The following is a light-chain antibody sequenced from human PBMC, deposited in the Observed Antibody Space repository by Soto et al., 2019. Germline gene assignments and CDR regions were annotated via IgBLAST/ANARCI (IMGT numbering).Light chain of an antibody. Sequence: ALTQPASVSGSPGQSITISCTGTSSDVGSYNLVSWYQQHPGKAPKLMIYEVSKRPSGVSNRFSGSKSGNTASLTISGLQAEDEADYYCCSYAGSSTPVFGGGTKLTVL. CDR1: SSDVGSYNL. CDR2: EVS. CDR3: CSYAGSSTPV. V-gene: IGLV2-23*02. J-gene: IGLJ2*01.